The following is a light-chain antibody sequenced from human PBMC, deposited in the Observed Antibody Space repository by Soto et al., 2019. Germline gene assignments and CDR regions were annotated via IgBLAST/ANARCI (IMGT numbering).Light chain of an antibody. Sequence: DIQITQSPSSLSASVGDRVTITCRASQGISNSLAWYQQKPGKVPQLLIYAASTLQSGVPSRFSGGRSGTDFALTASTLQPEDVATYYYQKYNSAPLTFGGGTKVEIK. CDR2: AAS. V-gene: IGKV1-27*01. CDR1: QGISNS. CDR3: QKYNSAPLT. J-gene: IGKJ4*01.